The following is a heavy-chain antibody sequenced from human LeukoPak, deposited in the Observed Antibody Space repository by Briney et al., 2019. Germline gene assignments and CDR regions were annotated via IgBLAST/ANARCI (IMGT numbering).Heavy chain of an antibody. J-gene: IGHJ4*01. V-gene: IGHV3-7*01. CDR1: GFAFGRYW. Sequence: GGSLRLSCAASGFAFGRYWMTWVGQAPGKGLEWVANIQKDGSEKNYVDTVKGRFTISRDNAKNSLYLQMNSLRAEDTAVYYCARDSGNSGYDVYDDWGHGTLVTVSS. CDR2: IQKDGSEK. CDR3: ARDSGNSGYDVYDD. D-gene: IGHD5-12*01.